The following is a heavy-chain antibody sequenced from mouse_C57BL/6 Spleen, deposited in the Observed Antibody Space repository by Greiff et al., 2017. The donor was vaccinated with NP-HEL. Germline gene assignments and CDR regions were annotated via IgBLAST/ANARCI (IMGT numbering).Heavy chain of an antibody. J-gene: IGHJ3*01. V-gene: IGHV5-6*01. CDR1: GFTFSSYG. D-gene: IGHD4-1*01. CDR2: ISSGGSYT. CDR3: ARQWDEAY. Sequence: EVNLVESGGDLVKPGGSLKLSCAASGFTFSSYGMSWVRQTPDKRLEWVATISSGGSYTYYPDSVKGRFTISRDNAKNTLYLQMSSLKSEDTAMYYCARQWDEAYWGQGTLVTVSA.